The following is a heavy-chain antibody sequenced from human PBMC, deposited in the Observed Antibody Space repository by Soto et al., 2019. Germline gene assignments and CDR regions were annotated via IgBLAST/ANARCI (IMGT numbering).Heavy chain of an antibody. D-gene: IGHD3-10*01. Sequence: EVQLLESGGGLVQSGGSQRVSCAASGFSFSNYDMSWVRQAPGKGLEWVSTLSGNGNKKYYADSVKGRFTISRDNSKNTLYLQMNGLRAEDTAVYYCAKGSYYGSGNYYPVRPFDYWGQGTLVTVSS. J-gene: IGHJ4*02. V-gene: IGHV3-23*01. CDR2: LSGNGNKK. CDR1: GFSFSNYD. CDR3: AKGSYYGSGNYYPVRPFDY.